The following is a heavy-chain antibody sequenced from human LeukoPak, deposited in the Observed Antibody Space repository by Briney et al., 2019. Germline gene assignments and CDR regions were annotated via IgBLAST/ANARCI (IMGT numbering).Heavy chain of an antibody. Sequence: GGSLRLSCAASGFTFSSYGMHWVRQAPGKGLEWVAIISYDGGNKYYADSVKGRFTISKDNSKNTLYLQMNSLRAEDTAVYYCARGGGSPDYWGQGTLVTVSS. J-gene: IGHJ4*02. D-gene: IGHD1-26*01. V-gene: IGHV3-30*03. CDR2: ISYDGGNK. CDR3: ARGGGSPDY. CDR1: GFTFSSYG.